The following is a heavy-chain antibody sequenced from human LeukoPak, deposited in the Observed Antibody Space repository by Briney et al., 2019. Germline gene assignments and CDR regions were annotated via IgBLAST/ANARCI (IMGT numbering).Heavy chain of an antibody. CDR3: AREPVAVAGTGLYY. J-gene: IGHJ4*02. CDR2: ISGSGGST. V-gene: IGHV3-23*01. Sequence: GGSLRLSCAASGFTFSSYAMSWVRQAPGKGLGWVSAISGSGGSTYYADSVKGRFTISRDNSKNTLYLQMNSLRSDDTAVYYCAREPVAVAGTGLYYWGQGTLVTVSS. D-gene: IGHD6-19*01. CDR1: GFTFSSYA.